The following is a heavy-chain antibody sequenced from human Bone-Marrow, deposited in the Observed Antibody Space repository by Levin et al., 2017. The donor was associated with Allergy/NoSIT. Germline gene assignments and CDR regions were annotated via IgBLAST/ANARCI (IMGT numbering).Heavy chain of an antibody. CDR1: GFTFSSYW. CDR2: IKGDGSSV. CDR3: AKGIRGVYSVPGH. V-gene: IGHV3-74*01. Sequence: GGSLRLSCAVSGFTFSSYWMHWVRQTPGEGLVWVSRIKGDGSSVSYADSAKGRFTISRDNAKNTLFLQMNSLRVADTAVYYCAKGIRGVYSVPGHWGQGALVAVSS. D-gene: IGHD5/OR15-5a*01. J-gene: IGHJ4*02.